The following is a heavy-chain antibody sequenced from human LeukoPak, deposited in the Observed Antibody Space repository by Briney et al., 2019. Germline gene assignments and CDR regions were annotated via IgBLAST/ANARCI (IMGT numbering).Heavy chain of an antibody. V-gene: IGHV3-33*01. CDR3: AGAYYDSSGPYYYYYYGMDV. CDR1: GFTFSSYG. D-gene: IGHD3-22*01. J-gene: IGHJ6*02. Sequence: GGSLRLSCAASGFTFSSYGMHWVRQAPGKGLEWVAVIWYDGSNKYYADSVKGRFTISRDNSKNTLYLQMNSLRAEGTAVYYCAGAYYDSSGPYYYYYYGMDVWGQGTTVTVSS. CDR2: IWYDGSNK.